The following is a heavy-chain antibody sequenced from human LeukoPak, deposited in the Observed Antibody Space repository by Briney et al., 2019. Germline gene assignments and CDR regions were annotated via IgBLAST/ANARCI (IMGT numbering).Heavy chain of an antibody. D-gene: IGHD2-2*01. CDR3: AKGCSSTSCAIEFDS. J-gene: IGHJ4*02. CDR1: GFTFSSYA. Sequence: PGRSLRLSCAASGFTFSSYAMHWVRQAPGKGLEWVAVISYDGSNKYYADSVKGRFTISRDNSKDTVYVETNSLRPEDTALYYCAKGCSSTSCAIEFDSWGQGTLVTVSS. CDR2: ISYDGSNK. V-gene: IGHV3-30-3*01.